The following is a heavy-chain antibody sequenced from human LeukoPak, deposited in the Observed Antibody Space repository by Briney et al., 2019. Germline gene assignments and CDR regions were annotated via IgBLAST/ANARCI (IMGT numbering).Heavy chain of an antibody. CDR1: GFTFSSYG. CDR3: VRDNIAAAGDDNFDI. CDR2: IRYDGSNK. D-gene: IGHD6-13*01. V-gene: IGHV3-30*02. J-gene: IGHJ3*02. Sequence: GGSLRLSCAASGFTFSSYGMHWVRQAPGKGLEWVAFIRYDGSNKYYADSVKGRFTISRDNAKNSLSLQMNSLRAEDTAVYFCVRDNIAAAGDDNFDIWGQGTMVTVSS.